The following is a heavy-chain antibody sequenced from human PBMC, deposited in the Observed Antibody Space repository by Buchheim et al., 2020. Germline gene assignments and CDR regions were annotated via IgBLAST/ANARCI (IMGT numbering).Heavy chain of an antibody. V-gene: IGHV5-51*01. CDR1: GYSFTDYW. J-gene: IGHJ4*02. CDR3: VRGSGYCSSTRCYLFDY. Sequence: EVQLVQSGAEVKKPGESLKISCKGSGYSFTDYWIGWVRQMPGKGLEGMGMIYPRDSDTSYSPSFQGQVTISADTSISSAYPQWSSLKASDTAMYYCVRGSGYCSSTRCYLFDYWGQGTL. D-gene: IGHD2-2*01. CDR2: IYPRDSDT.